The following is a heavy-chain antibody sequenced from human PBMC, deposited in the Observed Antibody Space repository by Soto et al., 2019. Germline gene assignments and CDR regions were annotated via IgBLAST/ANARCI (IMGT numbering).Heavy chain of an antibody. CDR2: INRNGGST. CDR1: GFTFSSYA. V-gene: IGHV3-64*01. D-gene: IGHD2-15*01. J-gene: IGHJ4*02. CDR3: ARGGSEYYFDY. Sequence: EVPLVESGGGLVQPGGSLRLSCAASGFTFSSYAMHWVRQAPGKGLEYVSTINRNGGSTYYANSVKGRFTISRDNSKNTLYLQMGSLRAEDMAVYYCARGGSEYYFDYWGQGTLVTVSS.